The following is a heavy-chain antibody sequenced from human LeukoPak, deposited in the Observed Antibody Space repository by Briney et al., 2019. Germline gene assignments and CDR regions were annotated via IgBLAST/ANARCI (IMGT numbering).Heavy chain of an antibody. V-gene: IGHV4-39*01. CDR2: IYYSGST. D-gene: IGHD3-16*02. CDR3: ARHLGPGDYVWGSYRYTVWFDP. CDR1: GGSISSSSYY. J-gene: IGHJ5*02. Sequence: PSETLSLTCTVSGGSISSSSYYWGWIRQPPGKGMEWIGSIYYSGSTYYNPSLKSRVTISVDTSKNQLSLKLSSVTAADTAVYYCARHLGPGDYVWGSYRYTVWFDPWGQGTLVTVSS.